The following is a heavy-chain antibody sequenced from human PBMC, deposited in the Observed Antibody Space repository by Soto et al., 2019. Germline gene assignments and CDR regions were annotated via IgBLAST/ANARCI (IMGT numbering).Heavy chain of an antibody. V-gene: IGHV1-2*02. J-gene: IGHJ5*02. D-gene: IGHD6-19*01. CDR1: GYTFTGYY. Sequence: QVQLVQSGAEVKKPGASVKVSCKASGYTFTGYYMHWVRQAPGRGLEWMGWINPNSGGTNYAQKFQGRVTMTRDTSISTAYMELSRLRSDDTAVYYCARGVGAQQWLVGVWFDPWGQGTLVTVSS. CDR2: INPNSGGT. CDR3: ARGVGAQQWLVGVWFDP.